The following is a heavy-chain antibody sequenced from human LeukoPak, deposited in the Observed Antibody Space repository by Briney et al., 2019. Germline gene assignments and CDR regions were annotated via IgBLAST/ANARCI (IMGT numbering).Heavy chain of an antibody. J-gene: IGHJ4*02. CDR2: IYYSGST. Sequence: SETLSLTCTVSGGSISSSSYYWGWIRQPPGKGLEWIGSIYYSGSTYYNPSLKSRVTISVDTSKNQFSLKLSSVTAADTAVYYCARQRQYQLLAYYFDYWGQGTLVTVSS. CDR3: ARQRQYQLLAYYFDY. V-gene: IGHV4-39*01. CDR1: GGSISSSSYY. D-gene: IGHD2-2*01.